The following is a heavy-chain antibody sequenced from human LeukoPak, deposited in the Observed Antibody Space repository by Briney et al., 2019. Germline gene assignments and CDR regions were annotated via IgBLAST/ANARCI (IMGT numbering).Heavy chain of an antibody. V-gene: IGHV4-39*01. D-gene: IGHD5-18*01. CDR1: GGSIGSSRYS. CDR3: ARVGFGGYSYGYVDF. CDR2: IYYSGST. Sequence: SETLSLTCTVSGGSIGSSRYSWGWIRQPPGKGLEWIGTIYYSGSTYYNPSLKSRVTISVDTSKNQFSLRLSSVTAAETAVYYCARVGFGGYSYGYVDFWGQGTLVTVSS. J-gene: IGHJ4*02.